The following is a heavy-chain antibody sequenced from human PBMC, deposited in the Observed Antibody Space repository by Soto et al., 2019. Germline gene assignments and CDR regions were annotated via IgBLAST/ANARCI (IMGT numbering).Heavy chain of an antibody. D-gene: IGHD1-26*01. V-gene: IGHV3-30*18. J-gene: IGHJ6*02. Sequence: SLRLSCAASGFTFSSYGMHWVRQAPGKGLEGVAVISYDGSNKYYADSVKGRFTISRDNSKNTLYLQMNSLRAEDTAVYYCAKDGQWELKYYYYGMDVWGQGTTVTVSS. CDR3: AKDGQWELKYYYYGMDV. CDR2: ISYDGSNK. CDR1: GFTFSSYG.